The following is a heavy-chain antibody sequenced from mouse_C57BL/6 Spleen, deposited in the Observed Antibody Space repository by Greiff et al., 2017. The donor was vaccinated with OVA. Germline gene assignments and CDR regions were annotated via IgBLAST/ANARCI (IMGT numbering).Heavy chain of an antibody. CDR3: ARGYGSTSYFDV. CDR1: GYTFTSYW. Sequence: VQLQQPGAELVRPGSSVKLSCKASGYTFTSYWMHWVKQRPIQGLEWIGNIDPSDSETHYNQKFKDKATLTVDKSSSTAYMQLSSLTSEDSAVYYCARGYGSTSYFDVWGTGTTVTVSS. V-gene: IGHV1-52*01. D-gene: IGHD1-1*01. CDR2: IDPSDSET. J-gene: IGHJ1*03.